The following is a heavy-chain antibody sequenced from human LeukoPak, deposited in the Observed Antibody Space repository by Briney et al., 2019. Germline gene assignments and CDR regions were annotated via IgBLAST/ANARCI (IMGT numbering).Heavy chain of an antibody. D-gene: IGHD2-15*01. J-gene: IGHJ6*02. CDR1: GGSISSGDYY. V-gene: IGHV4-30-4*01. CDR2: IYYSGST. CDR3: ARALRNIVVVVAATPLGGMDV. Sequence: SETLSLTCTVSGGSISSGDYYWSWIRQPPGKGLEWIGYIYYSGSTYYNPSLKSRVTISVDTSKNQFSLKLSSVTAADTAVYYCARALRNIVVVVAATPLGGMDVWGQGTTVTVSS.